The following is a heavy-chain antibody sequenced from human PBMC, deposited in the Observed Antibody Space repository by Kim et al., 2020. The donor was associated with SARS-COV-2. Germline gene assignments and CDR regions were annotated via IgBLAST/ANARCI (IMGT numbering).Heavy chain of an antibody. J-gene: IGHJ4*02. CDR2: LSGSGGST. D-gene: IGHD2-2*01. CDR1: GFTFSSYA. CDR3: AKPQDIIVVIPAAIEY. V-gene: IGHV3-23*01. Sequence: GGSLRLSCAASGFTFSSYAMSWVRQAPGKGLEWVSALSGSGGSTYYADSVKGRFTISRDNSKNTLYLQMNSLRAEDTAVYYCAKPQDIIVVIPAAIEYWGQGTLVTVSS.